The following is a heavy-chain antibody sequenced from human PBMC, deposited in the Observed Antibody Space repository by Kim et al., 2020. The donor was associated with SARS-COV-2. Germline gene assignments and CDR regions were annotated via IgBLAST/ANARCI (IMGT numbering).Heavy chain of an antibody. CDR2: IRSKAYGGTT. V-gene: IGHV3-49*04. D-gene: IGHD2-15*01. CDR3: TRVLGGGHSAILDY. Sequence: GGSLRLSCTASGFTFGDYAMSWVRQAPGKGLEWVGFIRSKAYGGTTEYAASVKGRFTISRDDSKSIAYLQMNSLKTEDTAVYYCTRVLGGGHSAILDYWGQGTLVTVSS. J-gene: IGHJ4*02. CDR1: GFTFGDYA.